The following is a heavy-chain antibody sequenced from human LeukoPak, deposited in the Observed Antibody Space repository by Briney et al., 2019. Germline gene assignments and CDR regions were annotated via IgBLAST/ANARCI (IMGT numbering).Heavy chain of an antibody. Sequence: SETLSLTCAVYGGSFSGYYWSWIRQPPGRGLEWIGEVNHSGTTNYNPSLKSRVTISVDTSQIQFSLKLTSVTAADTAVYYCARDKDGAIDYWGQGTLVTVSS. CDR2: VNHSGTT. J-gene: IGHJ4*02. V-gene: IGHV4-34*01. D-gene: IGHD4/OR15-4a*01. CDR1: GGSFSGYY. CDR3: ARDKDGAIDY.